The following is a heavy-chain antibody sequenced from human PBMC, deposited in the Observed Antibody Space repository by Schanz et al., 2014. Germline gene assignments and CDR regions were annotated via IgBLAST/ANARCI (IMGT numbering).Heavy chain of an antibody. J-gene: IGHJ4*02. CDR3: ARRNFYDKSAAFDY. Sequence: VQLVESGGGVVQPERSLRLSCATSGLNFDYYGMNWVRQAPGKGLEWVALISYDGSSKNHADSVQGRFTISRDNSKNALYLQMDSLKTEDTAVYYCARRNFYDKSAAFDYWGQGSLVTVSS. CDR1: GLNFDYYG. V-gene: IGHV3-33*01. D-gene: IGHD3-9*01. CDR2: ISYDGSSK.